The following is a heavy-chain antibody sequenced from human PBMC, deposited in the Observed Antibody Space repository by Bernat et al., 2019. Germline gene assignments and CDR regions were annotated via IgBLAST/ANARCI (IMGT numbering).Heavy chain of an antibody. Sequence: QVQLVESGGVVVQPGRSMRLSCAASGFTFSSYGMHWVRHAPGKGLEWLAGIWHDGSNKYYADSVKGRFTISIDNSTSTLYLQMNRLRAEDTAVYSCAPEIIVVVPTALKDGQNATHKWFDPWGQGTLVTVSS. CDR3: APEIIVVVPTALKDGQNATHKWFDP. V-gene: IGHV3-33*01. D-gene: IGHD2-2*01. J-gene: IGHJ5*02. CDR2: IWHDGSNK. CDR1: GFTFSSYG.